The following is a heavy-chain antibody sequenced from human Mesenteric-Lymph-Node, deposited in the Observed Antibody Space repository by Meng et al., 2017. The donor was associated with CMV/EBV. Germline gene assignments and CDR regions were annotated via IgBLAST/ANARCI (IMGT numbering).Heavy chain of an antibody. J-gene: IGHJ4*02. CDR1: GFNLNRFW. V-gene: IGHV3-66*01. D-gene: IGHD3-10*01. CDR3: ARGRGSGSSDY. Sequence: GGSLRLSCAASGFNLNRFWMSWVRQAPGKGLEWVSVIYSGGSTYYADSVKGRFTISRDNAKKTLYLQMDGLRAEDTAVYYCARGRGSGSSDYWGQGTLVTVSS. CDR2: IYSGGST.